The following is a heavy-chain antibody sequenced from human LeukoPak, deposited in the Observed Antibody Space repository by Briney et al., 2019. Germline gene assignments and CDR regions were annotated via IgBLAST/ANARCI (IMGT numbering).Heavy chain of an antibody. D-gene: IGHD1-1*01. V-gene: IGHV4-59*01. Sequence: PSETLSLTCSVSDDSITMYYWTWIRQPPGKGLEWIGYVDHTGSTNFNPSLIGRVSISRDTTKNLFSLRLRSVTAADTAVYFCARGRVSSSTWYSTYYYYFYMDVWGKGTTVTVSS. CDR3: ARGRVSSSTWYSTYYYYFYMDV. J-gene: IGHJ6*03. CDR2: VDHTGST. CDR1: DDSITMYY.